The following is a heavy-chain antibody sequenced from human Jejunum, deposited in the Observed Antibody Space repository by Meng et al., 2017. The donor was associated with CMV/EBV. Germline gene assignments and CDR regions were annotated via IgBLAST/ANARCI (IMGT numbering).Heavy chain of an antibody. D-gene: IGHD3-22*01. CDR2: SSWNSDTR. Sequence: FKFDDYGMHWVRQVSGKGLEWGSGSSWNSDTRGYADAVKGRFAISRDNSKNTVYLHMNSLGPEDTAVYYCAKGDYYDHDCWGTLDSWGQGTMVTVSS. CDR3: AKGDYYDHDCWGTLDS. J-gene: IGHJ3*02. CDR1: FKFDDYG. V-gene: IGHV3-9*01.